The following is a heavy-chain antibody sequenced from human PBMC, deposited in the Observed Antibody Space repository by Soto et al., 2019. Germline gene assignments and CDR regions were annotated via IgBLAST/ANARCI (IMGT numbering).Heavy chain of an antibody. Sequence: QVHLVQSGTEVKWPGSSVKVSCKASGDTFDNYAISWVRQAPGQGLEWMGGVIPRFDSASYAQHSRDRVTISADKFPTTAYLELRGLTSEDTAVYYCAASTFLSGVTGYFHLAVRGQGTLVTNSS. CDR3: AASTFLSGVTGYFHLAV. J-gene: IGHJ4*02. V-gene: IGHV1-69*06. CDR2: VIPRFDSA. D-gene: IGHD3-9*01. CDR1: GDTFDNYA.